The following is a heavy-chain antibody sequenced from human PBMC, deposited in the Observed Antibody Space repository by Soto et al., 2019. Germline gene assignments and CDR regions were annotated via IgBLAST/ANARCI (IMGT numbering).Heavy chain of an antibody. CDR2: IKQDGSEK. CDR3: AREGTAVAAHNFDY. J-gene: IGHJ4*02. V-gene: IGHV3-7*03. D-gene: IGHD6-19*01. CDR1: GFTFSSYW. Sequence: EVQLVESGGGLVQPGASLRLSSAASGFTFSSYWMSWVRQAPGKGLEWVANIKQDGSEKNYVDSVKGRFTISRDNAKNALYLQMNTLRAEDTAVYYCAREGTAVAAHNFDYCGQGTLFTVSS.